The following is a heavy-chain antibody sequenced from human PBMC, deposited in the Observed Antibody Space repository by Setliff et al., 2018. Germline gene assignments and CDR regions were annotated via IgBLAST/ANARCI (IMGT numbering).Heavy chain of an antibody. CDR3: TRRPRGRAAFDI. Sequence: SETLSLTCTVSGGSISTSSHHWVWIRQSPGKGLEWIGTIYSSGTTYYNLSLKSRVTISLDTSKSQFSLNLGSVTAADTAVYYCTRRPRGRAAFDIWGQGTMGTVSS. CDR1: GGSISTSSHH. D-gene: IGHD3-10*01. V-gene: IGHV4-39*01. CDR2: IYSSGTT. J-gene: IGHJ3*02.